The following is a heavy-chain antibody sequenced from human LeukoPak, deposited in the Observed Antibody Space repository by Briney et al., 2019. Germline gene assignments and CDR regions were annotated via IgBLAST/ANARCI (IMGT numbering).Heavy chain of an antibody. CDR3: ARDLEEYYDSSGYRPDAFDI. CDR2: ISSSGSTI. CDR1: GFTFSSYE. J-gene: IGHJ3*02. Sequence: GGSLRLSCAASGFTFSSYEMNWVRQAPGKGLEWVSYISSSGSTIYYADSVKGRFTISRDNAKNSLYLQMNSLRAEDTAVYYCARDLEEYYDSSGYRPDAFDIWGQGTMVTVSS. V-gene: IGHV3-48*03. D-gene: IGHD3-22*01.